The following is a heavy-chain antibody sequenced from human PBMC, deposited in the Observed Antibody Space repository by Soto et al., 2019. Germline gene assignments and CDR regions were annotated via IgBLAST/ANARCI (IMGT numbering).Heavy chain of an antibody. CDR1: GFTVSNAW. Sequence: GGSLRLSCAASGFTVSNAWMSWVRQAPGKGLEWVGRIKSKTDGGNTDYAAPVKGRFTISRDDSKNTLYLQMNSLKTEDTAVYYCTTVSVIVVVTWAFDIWGQGTMVTVSS. V-gene: IGHV3-15*01. CDR2: IKSKTDGGNT. D-gene: IGHD3-22*01. CDR3: TTVSVIVVVTWAFDI. J-gene: IGHJ3*02.